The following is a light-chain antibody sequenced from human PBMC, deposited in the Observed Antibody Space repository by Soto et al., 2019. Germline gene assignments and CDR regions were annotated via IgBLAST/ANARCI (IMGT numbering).Light chain of an antibody. J-gene: IGKJ1*01. V-gene: IGKV1-5*03. CDR3: QQYTDYSWT. CDR1: QSISSW. Sequence: DIQITHSPSTLSASVGDRVTITCRSSQSISSWLAWYQQKPGKAPKLLIYKSSNLENGVPSRFSGSGSGTEFTLTISSLQPDDFATYYCQQYTDYSWTLGQGTKVDIK. CDR2: KSS.